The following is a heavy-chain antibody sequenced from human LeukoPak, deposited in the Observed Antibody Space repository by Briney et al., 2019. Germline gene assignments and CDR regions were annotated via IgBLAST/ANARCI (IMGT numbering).Heavy chain of an antibody. CDR2: IYSGGST. Sequence: GGSLRLSCAASGFTVSSNYMSWVRQAPGKGLEWVSVIYSGGSTYYADSVKGRFTISRDNSKNTLYLQMNSLRAEDTAVYYCAREPGYSGYDWDLGRWGQGTLVTVSS. CDR3: AREPGYSGYDWDLGR. J-gene: IGHJ4*02. CDR1: GFTVSSNY. D-gene: IGHD5-12*01. V-gene: IGHV3-66*01.